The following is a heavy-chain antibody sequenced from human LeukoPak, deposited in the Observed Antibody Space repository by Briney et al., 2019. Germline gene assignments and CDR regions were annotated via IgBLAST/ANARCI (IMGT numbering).Heavy chain of an antibody. CDR2: ISSSSSYI. V-gene: IGHV3-21*01. CDR3: AKEAGAGTPFNLDY. CDR1: GFTFSSYS. Sequence: PGGSLRLSCAASGFTFSSYSMNWVRRAPGKGLEWVSSISSSSSYIYYADSVKGRFTISRDNSKNTLYLQMNSLRAEDTAVYYCAKEAGAGTPFNLDYWGQGTLVTVSS. J-gene: IGHJ4*02. D-gene: IGHD6-13*01.